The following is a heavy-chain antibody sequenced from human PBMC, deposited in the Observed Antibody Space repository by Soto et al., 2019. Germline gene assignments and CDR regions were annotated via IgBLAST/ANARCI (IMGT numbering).Heavy chain of an antibody. CDR2: IHHSGSI. CDR3: AREDDGGDSLDV. J-gene: IGHJ6*02. D-gene: IGHD2-21*02. Sequence: QVQLQQSGPGLVKPSQTLSLTCTVSGGSINSDYYHWTWIRQSPGKGLEWIGYIHHSGSILYNPSLKSRVTISVDTSKNQFSLHLSSVTAADTAVYFCAREDDGGDSLDVWGHGTTVTVSS. V-gene: IGHV4-30-4*08. CDR1: GGSINSDYYH.